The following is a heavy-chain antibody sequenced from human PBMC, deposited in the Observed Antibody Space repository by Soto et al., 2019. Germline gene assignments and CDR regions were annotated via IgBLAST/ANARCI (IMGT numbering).Heavy chain of an antibody. CDR3: SRCQEVNYSDYGGCEHYYGMVV. J-gene: IGHJ6*02. D-gene: IGHD4-17*01. CDR2: IYYTGST. CDR1: GGSISGGGYY. V-gene: IGHV4-31*03. Sequence: LSLTCTVSGGSISGGGYYWAWIRQHPGKGLERIGYIYYTGSTYYNPTLKSRITISLDTSKNQFSLNLSAVTAAATAVYFCSRCQEVNYSDYGGCEHYYGMVVWGPGTTVTV.